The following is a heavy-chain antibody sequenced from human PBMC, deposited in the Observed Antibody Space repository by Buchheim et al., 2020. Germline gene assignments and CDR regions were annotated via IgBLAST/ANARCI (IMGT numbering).Heavy chain of an antibody. CDR1: GGSFSGYY. CDR2: INHSGST. D-gene: IGHD6-13*01. CDR3: ARRTGYSTRGGWFDP. J-gene: IGHJ5*02. Sequence: QVQLRESGPGLVKPSETLSLTCAVYGGSFSGYYWSWIRQPPGKGLEWIGEINHSGSTNYNPSLKSRVTISVDTSKNQFSLKLSSVTAADTAVYYCARRTGYSTRGGWFDPWGQGTL. V-gene: IGHV4-34*01.